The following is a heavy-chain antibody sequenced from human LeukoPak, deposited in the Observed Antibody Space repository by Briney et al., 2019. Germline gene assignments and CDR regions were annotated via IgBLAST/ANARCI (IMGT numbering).Heavy chain of an antibody. D-gene: IGHD3-22*01. V-gene: IGHV5-51*01. J-gene: IGHJ4*02. CDR3: ARNYYDSSGYSVALEY. CDR1: GYTFTNYW. CDR2: IYPGDSDI. Sequence: GDSLKISCEGFGYTFTNYWIDWVRRMPGKGLEWMGVIYPGDSDIRYNPSFQGQVTISADKSISTVYLQWSSLKASDTAIYYCARNYYDSSGYSVALEYWGQGTLVTVSS.